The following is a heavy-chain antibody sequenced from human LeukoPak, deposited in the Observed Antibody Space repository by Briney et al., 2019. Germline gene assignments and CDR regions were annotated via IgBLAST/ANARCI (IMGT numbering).Heavy chain of an antibody. D-gene: IGHD3-10*01. CDR1: GGSISSSSYY. J-gene: IGHJ4*02. CDR2: IYYSGST. CDR3: ARGVDYYGV. Sequence: PSETLSLTCTVSGGSISSSSYYWGWIRQPPGKGLEWIGSIYYSGSTYYSPSLKSRVTISVDTSKKQFSLKLSSVTAADTAVYYCARGVDYYGVWGQGTLVTVSS. V-gene: IGHV4-39*07.